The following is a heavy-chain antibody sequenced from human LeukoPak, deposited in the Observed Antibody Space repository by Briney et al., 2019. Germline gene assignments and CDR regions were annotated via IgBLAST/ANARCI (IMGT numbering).Heavy chain of an antibody. J-gene: IGHJ4*02. Sequence: GGSLRLSCAASGFTFSSYGMHWVRQAPGKGLEWVAFIRYDGCNKYYADSVKGRFTISRDNSKNTLYLQMNSLRAEDTAVYYCAKMYRLGHDYWGQGTLVTVSS. D-gene: IGHD3-9*01. V-gene: IGHV3-30*02. CDR3: AKMYRLGHDY. CDR1: GFTFSSYG. CDR2: IRYDGCNK.